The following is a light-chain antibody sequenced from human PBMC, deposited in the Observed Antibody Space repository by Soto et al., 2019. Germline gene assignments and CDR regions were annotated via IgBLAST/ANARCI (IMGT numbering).Light chain of an antibody. CDR2: DAS. V-gene: IGKV3-11*01. CDR3: QQRMNWPLT. J-gene: IGKJ5*01. CDR1: QTVSSY. Sequence: EIVLTQSPATVSLSPGERATLSCRASQTVSSYLLWYQQKRGQAPRLLIYDASNRATGIPARFSGSGSGTEFTLTISSLDPEDFAVYYCQQRMNWPLTFGQGTRLEIK.